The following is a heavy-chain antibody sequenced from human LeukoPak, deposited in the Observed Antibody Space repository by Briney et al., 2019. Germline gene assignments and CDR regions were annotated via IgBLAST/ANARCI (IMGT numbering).Heavy chain of an antibody. CDR3: ALLSGGTFDY. CDR1: GFVFTANY. Sequence: GGSLRLSCAGSGFVFTANYLAWARQAPGKGPEWVSTISIGGDTYYGDSVKGRSAISRDESTNTLSLHLDSLRVEDMGVYYCALLSGGTFDYWGQGTQVTVAS. J-gene: IGHJ4*02. D-gene: IGHD2/OR15-2a*01. CDR2: ISIGGDT. V-gene: IGHV3-53*01.